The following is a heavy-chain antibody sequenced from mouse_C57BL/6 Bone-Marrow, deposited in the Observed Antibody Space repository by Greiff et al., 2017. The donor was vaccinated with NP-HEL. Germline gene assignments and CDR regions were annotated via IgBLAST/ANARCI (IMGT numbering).Heavy chain of an antibody. D-gene: IGHD2-3*01. CDR1: GFTFSNYW. J-gene: IGHJ3*01. Sequence: EVKLVESGGGLVQPGGSMKLSCVASGFTFSNYWMNWVRQSPEKGLEWVAQIRLKSDNYATHYAESVKGRFTISRDDSKSSVYLQMNNLRAEDTGIYYCAYDGYYSAWFDYWGQGTLVTVSA. V-gene: IGHV6-3*01. CDR3: AYDGYYSAWFDY. CDR2: IRLKSDNYAT.